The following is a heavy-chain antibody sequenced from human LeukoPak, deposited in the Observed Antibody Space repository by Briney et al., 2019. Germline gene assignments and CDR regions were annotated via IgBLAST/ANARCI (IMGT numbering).Heavy chain of an antibody. D-gene: IGHD1/OR15-1a*01. V-gene: IGHV3-7*03. Sequence: GGSLRLSCAASGFILSNHWMTWVRQAPGKGPEWVANINKDESENYYVDFVKGRFTISRDTAKNSIYLPMNNLTAEDTALYYCARNNDMDVWGQGTTVIVSS. CDR1: GFILSNHW. J-gene: IGHJ6*02. CDR3: ARNNDMDV. CDR2: INKDESEN.